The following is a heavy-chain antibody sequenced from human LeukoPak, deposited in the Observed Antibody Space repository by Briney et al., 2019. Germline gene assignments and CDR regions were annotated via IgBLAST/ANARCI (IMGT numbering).Heavy chain of an antibody. CDR2: ISGSGGST. CDR1: GFTFSSYA. CDR3: AKGGASVIVATIEDY. V-gene: IGHV3-23*01. D-gene: IGHD5-12*01. Sequence: GGSLRLSCAASGFTFSSYAMSWVRQAPGKGLEWVSAISGSGGSTYYADSVKGRFTISRDNSKNTLYLQMNSLRAEDTAVYYCAKGGASVIVATIEDYWGQGTLVTVSS. J-gene: IGHJ4*02.